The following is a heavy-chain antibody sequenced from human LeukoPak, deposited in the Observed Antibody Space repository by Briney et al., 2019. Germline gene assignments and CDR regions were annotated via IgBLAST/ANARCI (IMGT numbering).Heavy chain of an antibody. Sequence: GGSLRLSCAASGFSFSSFTMTWVRQAPGKGLEYVSGINSGGSAYYADSVKGRFTISRDNSKNTLYLQMNSLRAEDTAVYYCAKEYYYDSSGYSAPFDYWGQGTLVTVSS. CDR2: INSGGSA. J-gene: IGHJ4*02. CDR1: GFSFSSFT. V-gene: IGHV3-23*01. D-gene: IGHD3-22*01. CDR3: AKEYYYDSSGYSAPFDY.